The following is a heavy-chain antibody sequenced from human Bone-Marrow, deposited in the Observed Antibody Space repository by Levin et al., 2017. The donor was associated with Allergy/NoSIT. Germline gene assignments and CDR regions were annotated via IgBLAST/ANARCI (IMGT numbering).Heavy chain of an antibody. V-gene: IGHV3-33*01. D-gene: IGHD3-10*01. Sequence: GGSLRLSCAASGFTFSSYGMHWVRQAPGKGLEWVAVIWYDGSNKYYADSVKGRFTISRDNSKNTLYLQMNSLRAEDTAVYYCARGITMVRGSRWWFDPWGQGTLVTVSS. CDR1: GFTFSSYG. CDR2: IWYDGSNK. J-gene: IGHJ5*02. CDR3: ARGITMVRGSRWWFDP.